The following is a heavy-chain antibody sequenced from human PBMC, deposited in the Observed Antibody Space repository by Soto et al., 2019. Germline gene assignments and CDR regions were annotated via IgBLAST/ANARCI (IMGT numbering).Heavy chain of an antibody. Sequence: ASVKVSCKASGGTFSSYTISWVRQAPGQGLEWMGRIIPILGIANYAQKFQCRVTITADKSTSTAYMELSSLRSEDTAVYYCARDDRGRGAFDIWGQGTMVTVSS. D-gene: IGHD1-26*01. CDR3: ARDDRGRGAFDI. CDR1: GGTFSSYT. J-gene: IGHJ3*02. CDR2: IIPILGIA. V-gene: IGHV1-69*04.